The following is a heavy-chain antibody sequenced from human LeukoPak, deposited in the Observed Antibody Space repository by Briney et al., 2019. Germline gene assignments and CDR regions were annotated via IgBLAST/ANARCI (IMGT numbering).Heavy chain of an antibody. CDR3: ARDLGFGEPNNWFDP. D-gene: IGHD3-10*01. Sequence: SETLSLTCTVSGGSISSYYWSWIRQPPGKGLEWIGYIYYSGSTNYNPSLKSRVTISVDTSKNQFSLKLSSVTAADTAVYYCARDLGFGEPNNWFDPWGQGTLVTVSS. V-gene: IGHV4-59*01. J-gene: IGHJ5*02. CDR1: GGSISSYY. CDR2: IYYSGST.